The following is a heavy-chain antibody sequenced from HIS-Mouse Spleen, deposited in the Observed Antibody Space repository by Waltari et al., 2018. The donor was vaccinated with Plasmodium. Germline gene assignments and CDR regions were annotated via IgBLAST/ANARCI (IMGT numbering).Heavy chain of an antibody. V-gene: IGHV3-7*01. CDR1: VFPLSSYW. CDR2: IKQDGSEK. Sequence: EVQLVESGGGLVQPGGSLRLSCAASVFPLSSYWMSWVRQAPGEGLEWVANIKQDGSEKYYVDSVKGRFTISRDNAKNSLYLQMNSLRAEDTAVYYCASSWYWYFDLWGRGTLVTVSS. J-gene: IGHJ2*01. CDR3: ASSWYWYFDL. D-gene: IGHD6-13*01.